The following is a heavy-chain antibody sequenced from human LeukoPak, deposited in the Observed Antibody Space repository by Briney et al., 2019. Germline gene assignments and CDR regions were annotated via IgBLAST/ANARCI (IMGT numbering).Heavy chain of an antibody. CDR3: AREYGSGSYTGIDY. D-gene: IGHD3-10*01. CDR1: GSTFINYG. CDR2: ISAYNSAYNGNT. J-gene: IGHJ4*02. Sequence: ASVPVSCKASGSTFINYGITWVRQAPGPGLEWMGWISAYNSAYNGNTHYAQKLQGRVTMTTDTSTNTGYMELRSLRSDDTAVYYCAREYGSGSYTGIDYWGQGTLVTVSS. V-gene: IGHV1-18*01.